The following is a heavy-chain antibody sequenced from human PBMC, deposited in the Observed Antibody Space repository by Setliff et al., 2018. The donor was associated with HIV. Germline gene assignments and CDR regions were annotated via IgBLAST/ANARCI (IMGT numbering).Heavy chain of an antibody. CDR1: EDSFSGYSFTSYW. CDR2: IYPGDSDS. V-gene: IGHV5-51*01. J-gene: IGHJ4*02. D-gene: IGHD6-25*01. Sequence: GGSLKISCKASEDSFSGYSFTSYWIGWVRQMPGKGLEWVGFIYPGDSDSRYSPSFRGQVTISADKSTTTAYLDWASLKASDTAMYYCVRYIGAAAGYIDHWGQGTLVTVSS. CDR3: VRYIGAAAGYIDH.